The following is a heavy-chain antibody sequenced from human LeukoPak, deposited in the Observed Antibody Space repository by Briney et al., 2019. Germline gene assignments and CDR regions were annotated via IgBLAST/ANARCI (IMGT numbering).Heavy chain of an antibody. Sequence: PSETLSLTCAVYGGSFSGYYWSWIRQPPGKGLEWIGEINHSGSTNYNPSLKSRVTISVDTSKNQFSLKLSSVTAADTAVYYCARVVSSIRLRPPPDYWGQGTLVTVSS. CDR1: GGSFSGYY. D-gene: IGHD4-17*01. V-gene: IGHV4-34*01. CDR3: ARVVSSIRLRPPPDY. CDR2: INHSGST. J-gene: IGHJ4*02.